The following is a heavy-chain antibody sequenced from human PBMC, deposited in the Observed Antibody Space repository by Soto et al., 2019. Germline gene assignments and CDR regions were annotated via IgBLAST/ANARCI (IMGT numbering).Heavy chain of an antibody. CDR2: IYYSGST. Sequence: QVQLQESGPGLVKPSQTLSLTCTVSGGSISSGGYYWSWIRQHPGKGLEWIGSIYYSGSTYYNPSLKSRVTISVDTSKNQFSLQVSSVTAADTAVYYCARCGITIFGVVIAFDYWGQGTLVTVSS. D-gene: IGHD3-3*01. J-gene: IGHJ4*02. CDR1: GGSISSGGYY. V-gene: IGHV4-31*03. CDR3: ARCGITIFGVVIAFDY.